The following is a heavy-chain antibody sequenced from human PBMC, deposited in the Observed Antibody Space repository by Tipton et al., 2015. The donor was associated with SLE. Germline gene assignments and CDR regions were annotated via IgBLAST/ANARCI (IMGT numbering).Heavy chain of an antibody. V-gene: IGHV3-23*01. J-gene: IGHJ4*02. CDR3: AKREDIVVVAPIPFDS. D-gene: IGHD2-15*01. Sequence: GSLRLSCAASGFNIDDYAMSWVRQAPGKGLEWVSTISGSGDTTDYADSVKGRFTISRDNSKNTLSLQMNSLGADDTAVYFCAKREDIVVVAPIPFDSWGQGTLVTVSS. CDR2: ISGSGDTT. CDR1: GFNIDDYA.